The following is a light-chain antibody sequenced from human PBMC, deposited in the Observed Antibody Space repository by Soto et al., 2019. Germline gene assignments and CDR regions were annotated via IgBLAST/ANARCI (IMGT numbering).Light chain of an antibody. V-gene: IGKV3D-15*02. J-gene: IGKJ3*01. CDR3: QKYSSSPLFS. Sequence: EIVMTQSPATVSVSPGERATLSCRASQSISNYLAWYQQKPGQPPRLLIYGASTRATGIPARFSGSGSGTEFTLIISSLQSEDFAVYYCQKYSSSPLFSFGPGTKVDIK. CDR1: QSISNY. CDR2: GAS.